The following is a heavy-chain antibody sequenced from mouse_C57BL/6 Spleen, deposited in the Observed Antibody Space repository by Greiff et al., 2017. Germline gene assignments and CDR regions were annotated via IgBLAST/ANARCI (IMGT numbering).Heavy chain of an antibody. D-gene: IGHD3-2*02. CDR3: ARMDSSGYGYFDY. V-gene: IGHV1-64*01. CDR2: IHPNSGST. CDR1: GYTFTSYW. J-gene: IGHJ2*01. Sequence: QVQLQQPGAELVKPGASVKLSCKASGYTFTSYWMHWVKQRPGQGLEWIGMIHPNSGSTNYNEKFKSKATLTVDKSSSTAYMQLSSLTSEDSAVYYCARMDSSGYGYFDYWGQGTTLTGSS.